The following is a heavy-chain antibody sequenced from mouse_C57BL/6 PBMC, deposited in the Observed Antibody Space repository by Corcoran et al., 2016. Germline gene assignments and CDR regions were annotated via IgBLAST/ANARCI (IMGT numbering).Heavy chain of an antibody. Sequence: EVQLQQSEPELVKPGASVKISCKASGYTFTDYYMNWVKQSHGKSLEWIGDINPNNGGTSYNQKFKGKATLTVDKSSSTAYMELRSLTSEDSAVYYWARTVTAQATLYYFDYWGQGTTLTVSS. V-gene: IGHV1-26*01. CDR3: ARTVTAQATLYYFDY. CDR2: INPNNGGT. J-gene: IGHJ2*01. CDR1: GYTFTDYY. D-gene: IGHD3-2*02.